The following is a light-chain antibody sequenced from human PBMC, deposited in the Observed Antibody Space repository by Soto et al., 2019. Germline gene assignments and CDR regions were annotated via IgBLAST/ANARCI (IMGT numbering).Light chain of an antibody. Sequence: EIVMTQSPATLSVSPGERATLSCRASQSVSSNLAWYQQKPGQAPRLLIYGASTRATGISARFSGSGSGTEFTLTISSLQSEDFATYYCQQSYSTSWTFGQGTKVDIK. J-gene: IGKJ1*01. CDR2: GAS. V-gene: IGKV3-15*01. CDR1: QSVSSN. CDR3: QQSYSTSWT.